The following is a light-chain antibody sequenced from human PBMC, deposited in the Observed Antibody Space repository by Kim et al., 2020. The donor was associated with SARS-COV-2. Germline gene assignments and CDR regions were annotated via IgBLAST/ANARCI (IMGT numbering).Light chain of an antibody. V-gene: IGKV3-15*01. CDR1: QSINTK. Sequence: VVPRERATLSCRASQSINTKLACYQQKAGQAPRLLIYDASTRATGIPARFSGSGSGTEFTLTISSLQSEDFAVYYRQQYNEWPPVTFGHGTKLEIK. CDR2: DAS. CDR3: QQYNEWPPVT. J-gene: IGKJ2*01.